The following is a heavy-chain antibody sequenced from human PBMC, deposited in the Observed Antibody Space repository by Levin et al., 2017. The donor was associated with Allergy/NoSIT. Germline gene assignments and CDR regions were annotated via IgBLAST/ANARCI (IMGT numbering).Heavy chain of an antibody. CDR1: GYTFTSYD. CDR3: AIASYDFWSGYYSRWFDP. Sequence: ASVKVSCKASGYTFTSYDINWVRQATGQGLEWMGWMNPNSGNTGYAQKFQGRVTMTRNTSISTAYMELSSLRSEDTAVYYCAIASYDFWSGYYSRWFDPWGQGTLVTVSS. J-gene: IGHJ5*02. V-gene: IGHV1-8*01. D-gene: IGHD3-3*01. CDR2: MNPNSGNT.